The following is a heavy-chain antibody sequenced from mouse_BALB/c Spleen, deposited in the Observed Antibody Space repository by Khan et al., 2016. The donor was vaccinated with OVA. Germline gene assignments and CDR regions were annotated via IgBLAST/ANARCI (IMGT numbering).Heavy chain of an antibody. CDR1: GFSLTSYG. J-gene: IGHJ4*01. Sequence: QVQLKQSGPGLVAPSQSLSITCTVSGFSLTSYGVNWVRQPPGKGLEWLGVIWGDGSLNYHSTLKSRLIISKDNSKRQVFLTLNSLQTDETATYYCAKFTPDYYSMDQGGQGASDT. CDR3: AKFTPDYYSMDQ. CDR2: IWGDGSL. D-gene: IGHD2-12*01. V-gene: IGHV2-3*01.